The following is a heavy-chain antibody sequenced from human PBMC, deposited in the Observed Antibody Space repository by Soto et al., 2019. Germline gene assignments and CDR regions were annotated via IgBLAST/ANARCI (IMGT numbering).Heavy chain of an antibody. CDR1: GGSISSYF. J-gene: IGHJ4*02. CDR2: VYYTGTT. Sequence: LSLTCTVSGGSISSYFYIWVRQPPGKGLEWIGSVYYTGTTDYNPSLKSRVTISVDTSKTQFSLNLRSVTAADTAVYYCARDLAAVPRAFDYWGRGTLVTVSS. CDR3: ARDLAAVPRAFDY. V-gene: IGHV4-59*01. D-gene: IGHD6-13*01.